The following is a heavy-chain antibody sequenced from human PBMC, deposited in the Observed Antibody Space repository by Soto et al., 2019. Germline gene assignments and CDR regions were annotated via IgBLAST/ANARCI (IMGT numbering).Heavy chain of an antibody. CDR3: AENGSYDLVN. J-gene: IGHJ4*02. Sequence: QVQLQESGPGLVKPWGTLSLTCGVSGGSVSRDTWWSWVRQPPGKGLEWIGEIHHSGSTNYSPSLTSRVTMSVDQSRNHFSLKLTSVTAADTAVYYCAENGSYDLVNWGQGTRVTVSS. D-gene: IGHD3-16*01. CDR1: GGSVSRDTW. CDR2: IHHSGST. V-gene: IGHV4-4*02.